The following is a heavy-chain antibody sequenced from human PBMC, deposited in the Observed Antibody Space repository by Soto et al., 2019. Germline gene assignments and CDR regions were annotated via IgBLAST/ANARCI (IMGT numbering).Heavy chain of an antibody. D-gene: IGHD3-10*01. V-gene: IGHV3-7*04. Sequence: EVQLVESGGGLVQPGGSLRLSCVASGFTFSSRWMNWVRHVPGKGLEWVANIKQDGSEIHYVDSVKGRFTISRDNAKNSLYLQMNSLRVEAPAVYHCVRSSGWTGDFWGQGTLVTVSS. CDR3: VRSSGWTGDF. J-gene: IGHJ4*02. CDR2: IKQDGSEI. CDR1: GFTFSSRW.